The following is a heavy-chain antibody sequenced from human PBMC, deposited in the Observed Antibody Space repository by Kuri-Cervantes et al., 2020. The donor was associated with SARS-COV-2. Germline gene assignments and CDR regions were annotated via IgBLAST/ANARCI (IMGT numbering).Heavy chain of an antibody. V-gene: IGHV3-21*01. CDR3: ARSAARAFDY. D-gene: IGHD6-6*01. CDR1: GGSISSYY. Sequence: ETLSLTCTVSGGSISSYYWSWIRQPPGKGLEWVSSISSSSSYIYYADSVKGRFTISRDNAKNSLYLQMNSLRAEDTAVYYCARSAARAFDYWGQGTLVTVSS. J-gene: IGHJ4*02. CDR2: ISSSSSYI.